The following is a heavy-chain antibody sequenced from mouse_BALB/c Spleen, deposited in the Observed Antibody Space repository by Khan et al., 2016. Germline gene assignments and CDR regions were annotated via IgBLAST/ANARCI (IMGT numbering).Heavy chain of an antibody. CDR3: TRPFAY. J-gene: IGHJ3*01. Sequence: EVKLEESGGGLVQPGGSMKLSCVASGFTFRNYWMNWVRQFPEKGLEWIAEIRLQSNNYATHYAESVKGRFTISRDDSKSSVYLQMNNLRPEDTGIYYCTRPFAYWGQGTLVTVSA. CDR2: IRLQSNNYAT. V-gene: IGHV6-6*02. CDR1: GFTFRNYW.